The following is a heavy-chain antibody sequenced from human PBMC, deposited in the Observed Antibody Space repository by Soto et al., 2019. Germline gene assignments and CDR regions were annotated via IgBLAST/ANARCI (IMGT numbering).Heavy chain of an antibody. V-gene: IGHV1-69*02. CDR2: IIPILGIA. Sequence: SVKVSCKASGGTFSSYTISWVRQAPGQGLEWMGRIIPILGIANYAQKFQGRVTITADKSTSTAYMELSSLRSEDTAVYYCARYCSGGSCYSIGAFDIWGQGTMVTVSS. J-gene: IGHJ3*02. CDR1: GGTFSSYT. CDR3: ARYCSGGSCYSIGAFDI. D-gene: IGHD2-15*01.